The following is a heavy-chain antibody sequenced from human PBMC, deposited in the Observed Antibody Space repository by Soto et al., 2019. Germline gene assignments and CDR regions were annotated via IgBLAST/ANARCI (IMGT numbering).Heavy chain of an antibody. V-gene: IGHV4-39*01. CDR2: IYYSGST. Sequence: SETLSLTCTVSGGSISSSSYYWGWIRQPPGKGLEWIGSIYYSGSTYYNPSLKSRVTISVDTSKNQFSLRLSSVAAADTAVYYWERQRSYGGDDWGQGTLVTVSS. CDR3: ERQRSYGGDD. CDR1: GGSISSSSYY. D-gene: IGHD3-10*01. J-gene: IGHJ4*02.